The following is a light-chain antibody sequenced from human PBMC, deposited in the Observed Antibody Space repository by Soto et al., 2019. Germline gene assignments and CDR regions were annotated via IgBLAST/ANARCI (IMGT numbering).Light chain of an antibody. CDR2: LVS. CDR1: QSLLHVNGYTY. V-gene: IGKV2-28*01. CDR3: MEAVQIPWT. J-gene: IGKJ1*01. Sequence: DIVMTQSPLSLPVTPGEPASISCRSSQSLLHVNGYTYLDWYLQKPGQSPQLLMYLVSIRASGVPYRFSGSGACIDFTLKISRVEAEDVGVYYCMEAVQIPWTFGQGTPVEIK.